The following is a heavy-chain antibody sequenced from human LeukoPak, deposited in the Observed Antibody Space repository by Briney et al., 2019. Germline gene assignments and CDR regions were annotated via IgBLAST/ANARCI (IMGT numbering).Heavy chain of an antibody. D-gene: IGHD7-27*01. CDR3: ARELGIGWFDP. J-gene: IGHJ5*02. CDR2: IYSGGST. Sequence: GGSLRLSCAASGFTVSSNYMSWVRQAPGKGLEWVSVIYSGGSTYYADSVKGRFTISRDNSKNTLYLQMNSLRAEYTAVYYCARELGIGWFDPWGQGTLVTVSS. CDR1: GFTVSSNY. V-gene: IGHV3-66*02.